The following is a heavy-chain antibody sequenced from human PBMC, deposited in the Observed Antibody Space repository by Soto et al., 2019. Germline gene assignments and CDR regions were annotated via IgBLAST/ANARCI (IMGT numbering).Heavy chain of an antibody. V-gene: IGHV4-59*08. CDR1: GGSISSYY. Sequence: SETLSLTCTVSGGSISSYYWSWIRQPPGKGLEWIGYIYYSGSTNYNPSLKSRVTISVDTSKNQFSLKLSSVTAADTAVYYCARQEGIAVAGPFDYWGQGTLVTVSS. CDR3: ARQEGIAVAGPFDY. CDR2: IYYSGST. J-gene: IGHJ4*02. D-gene: IGHD6-19*01.